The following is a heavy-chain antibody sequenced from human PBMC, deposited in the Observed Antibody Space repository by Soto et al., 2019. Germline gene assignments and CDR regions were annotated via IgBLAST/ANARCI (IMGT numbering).Heavy chain of an antibody. V-gene: IGHV1-69*18. Sequence: QVQLVQSGAEVKKPGSSVKVSCKASGATFSGYAINWVRQAPGQGLEWLGRIVPIFETLNYAERFQGRVAITADESTTTVDMELSNLTHEDTAVYYCVVMGNVAVSNPRSFGYCGQGTQVTVSS. J-gene: IGHJ4*02. CDR2: IVPIFETL. D-gene: IGHD6-19*01. CDR3: VVMGNVAVSNPRSFGY. CDR1: GATFSGYA.